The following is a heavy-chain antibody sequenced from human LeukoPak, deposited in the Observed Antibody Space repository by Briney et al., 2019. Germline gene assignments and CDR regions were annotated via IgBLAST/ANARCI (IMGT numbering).Heavy chain of an antibody. Sequence: GGSLRLSCAASGFTFSSYAMSWLRQAPGKGLEWVSAISGSGGSTYYADSVKGRFTLSRDNSKNTLYLQMNSLRPEDTAVYYCAKDPSSGWSPDYNWFDPWGQGTLVTVSS. V-gene: IGHV3-23*01. CDR1: GFTFSSYA. CDR2: ISGSGGST. CDR3: AKDPSSGWSPDYNWFDP. D-gene: IGHD6-19*01. J-gene: IGHJ5*02.